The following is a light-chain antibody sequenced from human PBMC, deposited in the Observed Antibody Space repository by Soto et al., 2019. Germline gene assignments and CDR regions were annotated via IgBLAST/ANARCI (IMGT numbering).Light chain of an antibody. J-gene: IGKJ1*01. CDR2: AAS. V-gene: IGKV1-27*01. Sequence: DMQMTQSPSSLSASVGDRVTITCRASQVISNYLAWYQQKPGKVPKLLIYAASTLQSGVPSRFSGSGSGTDFTLTISGLQPEDVATYYCQKYDSSPWTFGQGTKVEI. CDR1: QVISNY. CDR3: QKYDSSPWT.